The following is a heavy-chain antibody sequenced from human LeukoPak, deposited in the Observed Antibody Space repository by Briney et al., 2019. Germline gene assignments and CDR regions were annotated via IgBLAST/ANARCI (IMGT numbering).Heavy chain of an antibody. V-gene: IGHV3-21*01. CDR3: ARASDGYHSDY. Sequence: GGSLRLSCAASGFTFSSYSMNWVRQAPGKGLEWVSSISSSGDYTYYADSVKGRFTISRDNAKKSLHLQLNSLTVEDTAVYLCARASDGYHSDYWGQGTLVTVSS. CDR2: ISSSGDYT. D-gene: IGHD5-24*01. CDR1: GFTFSSYS. J-gene: IGHJ4*02.